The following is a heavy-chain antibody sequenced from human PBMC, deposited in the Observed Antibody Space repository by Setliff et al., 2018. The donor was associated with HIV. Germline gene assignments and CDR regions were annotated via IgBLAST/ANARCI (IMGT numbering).Heavy chain of an antibody. CDR3: ARRYSSSGYAYDI. V-gene: IGHV4-39*01. D-gene: IGHD6-13*01. CDR1: GGSVSTSSYY. Sequence: SETLSLTCTVSGGSVSTSSYYWGWIRQPPGKGLEWIGSLYNGGSTSYSLSLKSRVTMSVDTSKNQFSLKLTSVTAADTAVYTCARRYSSSGYAYDIWGQGTMVTVSS. CDR2: LYNGGST. J-gene: IGHJ3*02.